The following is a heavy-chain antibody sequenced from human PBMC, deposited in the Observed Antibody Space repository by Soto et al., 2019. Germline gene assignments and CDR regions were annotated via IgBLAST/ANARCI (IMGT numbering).Heavy chain of an antibody. CDR3: AEDGDSITRNQPLDY. Sequence: EVQLLESGGGLVQPGGSLRLSCAASGFTFSSYAMCWVRQAPGKGLEWVSSISVSGDRTYYADSVKGRFTISRDNSKNTLHLQMNSLRAEDTAVYYCAEDGDSITRNQPLDYWGQGTLVTVSS. D-gene: IGHD2-2*01. CDR1: GFTFSSYA. J-gene: IGHJ4*02. CDR2: ISVSGDRT. V-gene: IGHV3-23*01.